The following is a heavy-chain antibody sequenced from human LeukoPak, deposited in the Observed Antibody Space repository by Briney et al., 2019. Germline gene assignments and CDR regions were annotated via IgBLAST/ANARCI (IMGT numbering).Heavy chain of an antibody. V-gene: IGHV4-38-2*01. D-gene: IGHD2-2*01. CDR1: GYSFTSGHY. CDR2: IYHTGSA. J-gene: IGHJ4*02. CDR3: ARYCTSTTCILRGFDY. Sequence: SETLSLTCSVSGYSFTSGHYWGWNRQPPGKGLEWIANIYHTGSAHYNPSLKSRVTISVDTSTNQFSLKLSSVTAADTAVYYCARYCTSTTCILRGFDYWGQGTLVTVSS.